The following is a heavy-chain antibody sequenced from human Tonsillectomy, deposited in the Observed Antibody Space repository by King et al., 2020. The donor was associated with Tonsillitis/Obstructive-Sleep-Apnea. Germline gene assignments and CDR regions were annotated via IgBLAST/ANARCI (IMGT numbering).Heavy chain of an antibody. J-gene: IGHJ3*01. CDR3: ARVDYGDYDVGIDYVFDL. V-gene: IGHV4-39*01. D-gene: IGHD4-17*01. CDR2: IYYSGST. CDR1: GGSISSTSYY. Sequence: QLQESGPGLVKPSETLSLTCTVSGGSISSTSYYWGWIRQPPGKGLEWIGSIYYSGSTYYNPSLKSRVTISEDTSKSQFSLKLSSVTAADTAVYYCARVDYGDYDVGIDYVFDLWGQGTMVTVSS.